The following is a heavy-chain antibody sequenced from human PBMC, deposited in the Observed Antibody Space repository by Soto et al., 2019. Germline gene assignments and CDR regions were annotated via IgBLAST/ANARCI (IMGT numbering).Heavy chain of an antibody. CDR3: VKERYAQLWLEDYGMDV. CDR2: ISYDGTDK. J-gene: IGHJ6*02. CDR1: GFTFSSYG. Sequence: QVQLVESGGGVVQPGRSLRLSSAASGFTFSSYGIHWVRQAPGKGLEWVALISYDGTDKYYADSVKGRFTTSRDNSKNTLYLQMGSLGPEDTAVYYCVKERYAQLWLEDYGMDVWGQGTTVTV. V-gene: IGHV3-30*18. D-gene: IGHD5-18*01.